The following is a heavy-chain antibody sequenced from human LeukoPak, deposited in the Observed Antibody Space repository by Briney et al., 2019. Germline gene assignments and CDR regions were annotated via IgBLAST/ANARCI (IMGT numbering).Heavy chain of an antibody. D-gene: IGHD3-22*01. V-gene: IGHV3-21*01. CDR3: VRLRRNSDTSGYYYYYDF. J-gene: IGHJ4*02. CDR1: GYTFSSFS. CDR2: IIVRSNYI. Sequence: GGSLRFSCVPPGYTFSSFSINWVRQAPGKGLEWVSSIIVRSNYIYYADSVRGRFSISRDDARDSLFLQMNSLRAEDTAVYYCVRLRRNSDTSGYYYYYDFWGQGTLVTVSS.